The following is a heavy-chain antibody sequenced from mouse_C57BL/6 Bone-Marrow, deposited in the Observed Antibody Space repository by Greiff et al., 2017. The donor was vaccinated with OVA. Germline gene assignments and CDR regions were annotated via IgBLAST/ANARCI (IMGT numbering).Heavy chain of an antibody. D-gene: IGHD2-3*01. Sequence: EVQGVESGGDLVKPGGSLKLSCAASGFTFSSYGMSWVRQTPDKRLEWVATISSGGSYTYYPDSVKGRFTISRDNAKNTLYLQMSSLKSEDTAMYYCARQGDGYFLFAYWGQGTLVTVSA. J-gene: IGHJ3*01. V-gene: IGHV5-6*01. CDR1: GFTFSSYG. CDR3: ARQGDGYFLFAY. CDR2: ISSGGSYT.